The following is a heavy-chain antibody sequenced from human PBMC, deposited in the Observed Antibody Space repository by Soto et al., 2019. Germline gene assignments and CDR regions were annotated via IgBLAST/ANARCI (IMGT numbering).Heavy chain of an antibody. V-gene: IGHV3-23*01. CDR2: IGTTTGDL. Sequence: GGSLRLSCAASGFTFTSYAMTWVRQGPGKGLEWVSSIGTTTGDLLYADSVKGRFTISRDNSRNTLYLQMNSLRNEDTAIYYCAKRSPSGTYYFDYWGQGALVTVSS. J-gene: IGHJ4*02. CDR3: AKRSPSGTYYFDY. CDR1: GFTFTSYA. D-gene: IGHD1-26*01.